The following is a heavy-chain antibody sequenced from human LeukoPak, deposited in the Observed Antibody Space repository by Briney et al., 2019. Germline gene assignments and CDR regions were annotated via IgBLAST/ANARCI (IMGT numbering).Heavy chain of an antibody. V-gene: IGHV4-4*07. J-gene: IGHJ4*02. Sequence: SATQSLTCTVSGGSLSGYYWNWIRQPAGKGLEWIGRIYTSGNSWYKPSLQSRVTMSVDTSKNQFSLRMSSLTAADTAVYYCARSNLGSYDQSGYYQYWGQGTRVTVSS. CDR1: GGSLSGYY. CDR3: ARSNLGSYDQSGYYQY. D-gene: IGHD3-22*01. CDR2: IYTSGNS.